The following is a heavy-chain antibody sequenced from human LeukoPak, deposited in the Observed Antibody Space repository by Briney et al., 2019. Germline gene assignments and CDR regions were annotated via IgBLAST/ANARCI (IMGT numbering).Heavy chain of an antibody. CDR3: AREVDSIAAAI. J-gene: IGHJ4*02. CDR2: IYYSGST. CDR1: GFTFSDYY. Sequence: KPGGSLRLSCAASGFTFSDYYMSWIRQPPGKGLEWIGYIYYSGSTYYNPSLKSRVTISVDTSKNQFSLKLSSVTAADTAVYYCAREVDSIAAAIWGQGTLVTVSS. V-gene: IGHV4-30-4*08. D-gene: IGHD6-13*01.